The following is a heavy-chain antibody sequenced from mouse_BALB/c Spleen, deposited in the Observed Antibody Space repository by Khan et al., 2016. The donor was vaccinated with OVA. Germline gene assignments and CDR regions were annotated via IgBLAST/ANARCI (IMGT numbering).Heavy chain of an antibody. D-gene: IGHD2-10*01. V-gene: IGHV9-3-1*01. J-gene: IGHJ4*01. CDR2: INPYTGEP. Sequence: QIQLVQSGPELKKPGETVKISCKASGKTFTNYGMNWVKQAPGKGLKWMGWINPYTGEPTYADDFKGRFAFSLEASASTAYLQINNLKDEDTATYFCARPPYFSYVMVYWGQGTSVTVSS. CDR1: GKTFTNYG. CDR3: ARPPYFSYVMVY.